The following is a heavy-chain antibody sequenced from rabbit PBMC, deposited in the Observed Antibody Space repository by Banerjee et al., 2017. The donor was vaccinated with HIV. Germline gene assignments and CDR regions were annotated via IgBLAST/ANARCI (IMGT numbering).Heavy chain of an antibody. Sequence: QERLVESGGGQVKPEGSLKLSCTGSGFSFSNKAVMCWVRQAPGKGLEWIACIYAGGSGTTYYASWAKGRFTISKTSSTTVTLQMTSLTAADTATYFCARLGHADYPYAYGLKLWGPGTLVTVS. CDR2: IYAGGSGTT. J-gene: IGHJ4*01. V-gene: IGHV1S45*01. D-gene: IGHD6-1*01. CDR3: ARLGHADYPYAYGLKL. CDR1: GFSFSNKAV.